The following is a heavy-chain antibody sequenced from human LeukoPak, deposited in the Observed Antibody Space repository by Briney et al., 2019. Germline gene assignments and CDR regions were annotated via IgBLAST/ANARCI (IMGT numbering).Heavy chain of an antibody. J-gene: IGHJ4*02. CDR1: GFTFDDYA. Sequence: PGGSLRLSCAASGFTFDDYAMHWVRQAPGKGLEWVSGISWNSGSIGYADSVKGRFTISRDNAKNCLYLQMNSLRAEDTALYYCAKDAYYDFWSGYYGSLFDYWGQGTLVTVPS. V-gene: IGHV3-9*01. CDR3: AKDAYYDFWSGYYGSLFDY. CDR2: ISWNSGSI. D-gene: IGHD3-3*01.